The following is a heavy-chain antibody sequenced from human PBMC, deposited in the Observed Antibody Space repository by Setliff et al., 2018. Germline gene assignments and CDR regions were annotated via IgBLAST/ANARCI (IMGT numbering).Heavy chain of an antibody. CDR1: GGSISNYY. J-gene: IGHJ4*02. V-gene: IGHV4-4*07. Sequence: TSETLSLTCTVSGGSISNYYWSWIRQPAGKGLEWIGRIYTSGSTNYNPSLKSRVTTSVDTSKNQFSLKVSSVTAADTAVYYCARSFSRREKFLLDYWGQGALVTVSS. CDR2: IYTSGST. CDR3: ARSFSRREKFLLDY.